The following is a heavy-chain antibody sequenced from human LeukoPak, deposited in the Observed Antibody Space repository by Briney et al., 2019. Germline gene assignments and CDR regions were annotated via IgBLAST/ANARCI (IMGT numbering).Heavy chain of an antibody. J-gene: IGHJ4*02. Sequence: GGSLRLSCAASGFTFSSYDMIWVRQAPKEGLEWVSSISGSGGYTYYADSVKGRFTISRDNSKNTLYLQMNNLRADDTAEYYCAKDSPLGYCANTVCYTKIIYFDYWGQGTLVTVSS. CDR3: AKDSPLGYCANTVCYTKIIYFDY. CDR1: GFTFSSYD. D-gene: IGHD2-8*01. V-gene: IGHV3-23*01. CDR2: ISGSGGYT.